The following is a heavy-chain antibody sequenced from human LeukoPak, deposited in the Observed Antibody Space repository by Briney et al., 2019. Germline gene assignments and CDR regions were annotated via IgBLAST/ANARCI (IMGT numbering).Heavy chain of an antibody. D-gene: IGHD1-1*01. V-gene: IGHV3-48*04. CDR3: ARDHNYAFDN. CDR1: GFIFSDYS. J-gene: IGHJ4*02. Sequence: GGSLRLSCAASGFIFSDYSMNWVRQAPGKGLEWISYIGLSSGRTMYADSVKGRFTISGDNAKNSLCLQMNSLRVEDTAVYFCARDHNYAFDNWGQGILVTVSS. CDR2: IGLSSGRT.